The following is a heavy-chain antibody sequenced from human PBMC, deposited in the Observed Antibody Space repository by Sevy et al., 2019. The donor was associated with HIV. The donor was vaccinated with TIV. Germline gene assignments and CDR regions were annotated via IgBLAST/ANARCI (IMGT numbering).Heavy chain of an antibody. J-gene: IGHJ4*02. V-gene: IGHV3-23*01. CDR1: GFTFSSYA. D-gene: IGHD3-22*01. CDR3: AKSLYYYDSSGYSSSN. Sequence: GGSLRLSCAASGFTFSSYAMSWVRQAPGKGLEWVSAISGSGGSTYYADSVKGRFTISRDNSKNTLYLQMSSPRAEDTAVYYCAKSLYYYDSSGYSSSNWGQGTLVTVSS. CDR2: ISGSGGST.